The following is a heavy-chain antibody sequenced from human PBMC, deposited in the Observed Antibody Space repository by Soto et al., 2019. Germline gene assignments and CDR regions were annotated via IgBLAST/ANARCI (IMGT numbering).Heavy chain of an antibody. D-gene: IGHD6-6*01. V-gene: IGHV1-46*01. CDR2: INPSSGST. Sequence: ASVKVSCKASGYTFTSYYMHWVRQAPGQGLEWMGIINPSSGSTSYAQKFQGRVTMTRDTSISTAYMELSRLRSDDTAVYYCAREKAARPDRMAHAFDIWGQGTMVTVSS. CDR3: AREKAARPDRMAHAFDI. CDR1: GYTFTSYY. J-gene: IGHJ3*02.